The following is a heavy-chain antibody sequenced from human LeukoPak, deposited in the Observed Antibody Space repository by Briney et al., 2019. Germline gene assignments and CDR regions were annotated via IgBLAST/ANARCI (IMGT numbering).Heavy chain of an antibody. V-gene: IGHV4-39*01. D-gene: IGHD3-22*01. J-gene: IGHJ4*02. CDR3: ASSWYYYDSSGYYY. CDR1: GGSISSSSYY. CDR2: IYYSGST. Sequence: PSETLSLTCTVSGGSISSSSYYWSWIRQPPGKGLEWIGSIYYSGSTYYNPSLKSRVTISVDTSKNQFSLKLSSVTAADTAVYYCASSWYYYDSSGYYYWGQGTLVTVSS.